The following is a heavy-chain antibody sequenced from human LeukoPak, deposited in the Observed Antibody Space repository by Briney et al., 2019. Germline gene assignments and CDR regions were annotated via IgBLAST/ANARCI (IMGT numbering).Heavy chain of an antibody. CDR1: GGSISSYY. CDR3: ARWVEMANSWRFDY. J-gene: IGHJ4*02. D-gene: IGHD5-24*01. V-gene: IGHV4-59*01. Sequence: PSETLSLTCTVSGGSISSYYWSWIRQPPGKGLEWIGYIYYSGSTNYNPSLKSRVTISVDTSKNQFSLKLSSVTAADTAVYYCARWVEMANSWRFDYWGQGTLVTVSS. CDR2: IYYSGST.